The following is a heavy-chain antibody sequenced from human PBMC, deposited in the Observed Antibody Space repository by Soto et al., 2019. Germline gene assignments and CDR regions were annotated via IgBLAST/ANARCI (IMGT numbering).Heavy chain of an antibody. D-gene: IGHD3-3*01. CDR3: ARSITIFGAFNWFDP. CDR1: GGSISSSSYY. Sequence: PSETLSLTCTVSGGSISSSSYYWGWIRQPPGKGLEWIGSIYYSGSTYCNPSLKSRVTISVDTSKNQFSLKLSSVTAADTAVYYCARSITIFGAFNWFDPWGQGTLVTVSS. CDR2: IYYSGST. V-gene: IGHV4-39*01. J-gene: IGHJ5*02.